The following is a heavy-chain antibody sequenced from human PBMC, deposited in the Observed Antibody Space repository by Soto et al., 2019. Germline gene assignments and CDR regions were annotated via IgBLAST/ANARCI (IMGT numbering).Heavy chain of an antibody. J-gene: IGHJ3*02. CDR1: GFIVSDTY. Sequence: EVQLVESGGGLVQPGGSLRLSCTASGFIVSDTYVNWVRQAPGNGLEWVSVISNRGDTHYADSVRGRFSLSRDISDNTLHLQMNNLRVEDTAVYYCAREPRYCRGGSCSITGDAYDIWGQVTMVTVSS. CDR2: ISNRGDT. CDR3: AREPRYCRGGSCSITGDAYDI. D-gene: IGHD2-15*01. V-gene: IGHV3-66*01.